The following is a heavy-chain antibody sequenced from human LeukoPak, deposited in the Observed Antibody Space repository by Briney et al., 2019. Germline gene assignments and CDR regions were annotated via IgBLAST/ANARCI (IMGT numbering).Heavy chain of an antibody. J-gene: IGHJ4*02. Sequence: GGSLRLSCAASGFIFSSYAMSWVRQAPGKGLEWVSSISSSSSYIYYADSVKGRFTISRDNAKNSLYLQMNSLRAEDTAVYYCARDRTTIFGVVFDYWGQGTLVTVSS. V-gene: IGHV3-21*01. CDR2: ISSSSSYI. D-gene: IGHD3-3*01. CDR3: ARDRTTIFGVVFDY. CDR1: GFIFSSYA.